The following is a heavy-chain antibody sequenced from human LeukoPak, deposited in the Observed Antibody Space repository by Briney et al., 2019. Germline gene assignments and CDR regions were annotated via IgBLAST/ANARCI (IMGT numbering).Heavy chain of an antibody. D-gene: IGHD3-3*01. Sequence: RSSETLSLTCAVSGYSISSGYYWSWIRQPAGKGLEWIGRIYTSGSTNYDPSLKSRVTMSVDTSKNQFSLKLSSVTAADTAVYYCARDIGYYDFWSGYYDYWGQGTLVTVSS. J-gene: IGHJ4*02. V-gene: IGHV4-4*07. CDR3: ARDIGYYDFWSGYYDY. CDR1: GYSISSGYY. CDR2: IYTSGST.